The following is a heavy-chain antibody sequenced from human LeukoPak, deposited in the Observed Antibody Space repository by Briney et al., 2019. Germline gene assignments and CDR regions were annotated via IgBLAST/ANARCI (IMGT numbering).Heavy chain of an antibody. J-gene: IGHJ3*02. CDR3: ARDSLAYSSAFDI. Sequence: GGSLRLSCAASGFTFSSYWMSWVRQAPGKGLEWVASIKQDGSEKYYVDSVKGRFTISRDNAKNSLYLQMNSLRAEDTAVYYCARDSLAYSSAFDIWGQGTMVTVSS. V-gene: IGHV3-7*03. CDR1: GFTFSSYW. D-gene: IGHD2-15*01. CDR2: IKQDGSEK.